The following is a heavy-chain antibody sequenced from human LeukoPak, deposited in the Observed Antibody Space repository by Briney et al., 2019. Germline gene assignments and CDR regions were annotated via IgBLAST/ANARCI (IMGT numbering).Heavy chain of an antibody. V-gene: IGHV5-51*01. Sequence: EGSLKISCKGSGYSFTTYWIGWVRQMPGKGLEWMGIIYPGDSQTRYSPSFQGQVTISADKSVSTAYLQWSSLKASDTAMYYCARSGSYYHFDYWGQGTLVTVSS. CDR3: ARSGSYYHFDY. CDR1: GYSFTTYW. D-gene: IGHD3-10*01. CDR2: IYPGDSQT. J-gene: IGHJ4*02.